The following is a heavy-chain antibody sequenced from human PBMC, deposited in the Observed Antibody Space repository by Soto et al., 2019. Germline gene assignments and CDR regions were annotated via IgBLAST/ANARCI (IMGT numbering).Heavy chain of an antibody. D-gene: IGHD6-13*01. CDR3: TAAGTPGLGSLAGTDFDY. V-gene: IGHV3-33*01. CDR1: GFTFSSYG. J-gene: IGHJ4*02. CDR2: IWYDGSNK. Sequence: GGSLRLSCAASGFTFSSYGMHWVRQAPGKGLEWVAVIWYDGSNKYYADSVKGRFTISRDNSKNTLYLQMNSLRAEDTAVYYCTAAGTPGLGSLAGTDFDYWGQGTLVTVSS.